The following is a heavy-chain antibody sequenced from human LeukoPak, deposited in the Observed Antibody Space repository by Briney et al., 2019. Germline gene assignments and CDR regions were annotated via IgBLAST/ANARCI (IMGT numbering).Heavy chain of an antibody. J-gene: IGHJ3*02. D-gene: IGHD3-22*01. CDR2: IYYSGST. V-gene: IGHV4-39*07. CDR3: ARDRPDYYDSKGAFDI. CDR1: GGSISSSSYY. Sequence: SETLSLTCTVSGGSISSSSYYWGWLRQPPGKGLEGIGSIYYSGSTYYNPSLKSRVTISVDTSKNQFSLKLSSVTAADTAVYYCARDRPDYYDSKGAFDIWGQGTMVTVSS.